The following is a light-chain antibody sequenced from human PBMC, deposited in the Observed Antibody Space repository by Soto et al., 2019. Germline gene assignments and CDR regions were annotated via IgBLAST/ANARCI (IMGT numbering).Light chain of an antibody. Sequence: DIQMTQSPSSLSASVGDRVTLTCRASQVIGNNLGWYQQKPGKAPKRLIYAAYNLEGGVPSRFSGSGSATEFTLTISSLQPEDFATYCCLQHHTYPFTFGQGTKLEI. CDR3: LQHHTYPFT. V-gene: IGKV1-17*01. CDR2: AAY. J-gene: IGKJ2*01. CDR1: QVIGNN.